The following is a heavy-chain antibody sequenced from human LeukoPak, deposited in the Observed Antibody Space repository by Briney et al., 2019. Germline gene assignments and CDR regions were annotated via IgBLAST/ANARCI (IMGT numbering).Heavy chain of an antibody. CDR2: IIPIFGTA. CDR1: GVTFSSYA. J-gene: IGHJ6*03. Sequence: SVKVSCKASGVTFSSYAISWVRQAPGQGLEWMGRIIPIFGTANYAQKFQGRVTITTDESTSTAYMELSSLRSEDTAVYYCARGPAVTTSPNYYYYYYMDVWGKGTTVTVSS. D-gene: IGHD4-17*01. V-gene: IGHV1-69*05. CDR3: ARGPAVTTSPNYYYYYYMDV.